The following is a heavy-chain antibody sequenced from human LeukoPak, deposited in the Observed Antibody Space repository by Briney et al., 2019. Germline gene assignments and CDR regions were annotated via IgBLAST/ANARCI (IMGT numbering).Heavy chain of an antibody. V-gene: IGHV1-18*01. CDR3: ARSLRKQWLVLGSRGNWFDP. J-gene: IGHJ5*02. CDR2: ISAYNGNT. D-gene: IGHD6-19*01. Sequence: GASVKVSCKASGYTFTSYGISWVRQAPGQGREWMGWISAYNGNTNYAQKLQGRVSMNTDTSTSTAYMELRSLRSDDTAVYYCARSLRKQWLVLGSRGNWFDPWGQGTLVTVSS. CDR1: GYTFTSYG.